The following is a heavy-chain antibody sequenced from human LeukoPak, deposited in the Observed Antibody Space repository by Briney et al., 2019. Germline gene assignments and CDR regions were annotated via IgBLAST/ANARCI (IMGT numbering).Heavy chain of an antibody. Sequence: PSETLSLTCTVSGGSISSYYWNWIRQPAGKGLEWIGRIYISGSTNYNPSLKSRVTMSVDTSKNQFSLKLSSVTAADTAVYYCARELEGQYYDFWSGYLNWFDPWGQGTLVTVSS. CDR1: GGSISSYY. CDR2: IYISGST. J-gene: IGHJ5*02. CDR3: ARELEGQYYDFWSGYLNWFDP. D-gene: IGHD3-3*01. V-gene: IGHV4-4*07.